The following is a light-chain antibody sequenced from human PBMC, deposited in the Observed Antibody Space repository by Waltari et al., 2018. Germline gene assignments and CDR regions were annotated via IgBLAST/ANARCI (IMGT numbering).Light chain of an antibody. CDR2: DAS. CDR1: ESIARN. Sequence: EIDMTQSPATLSLSPGERATLSCRASESIARNLAWYPQKAGQPPRLLIYDASTRAMGVPVRFTGSGSGTEFTLTISSLQSEDFAVYHCHQYNNWPLYTFGQGTRLEIK. CDR3: HQYNNWPLYT. J-gene: IGKJ2*01. V-gene: IGKV3-15*01.